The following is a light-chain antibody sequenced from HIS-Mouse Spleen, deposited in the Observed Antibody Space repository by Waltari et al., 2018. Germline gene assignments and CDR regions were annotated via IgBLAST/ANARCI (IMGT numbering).Light chain of an antibody. CDR1: SGINVGNHS. CDR2: YKSDSDK. CDR3: MIWHSSAWV. Sequence: QAVLTQPSSLSASPGASASLTCPLRSGINVGNHSIYWYQQKPGSPPQYLLRYKSDSDKQQGSGVPSRFSGSKDASANAGILLISGLQSEDEADYYCMIWHSSAWVFGGGTKLTVL. J-gene: IGLJ3*02. V-gene: IGLV5-45*02.